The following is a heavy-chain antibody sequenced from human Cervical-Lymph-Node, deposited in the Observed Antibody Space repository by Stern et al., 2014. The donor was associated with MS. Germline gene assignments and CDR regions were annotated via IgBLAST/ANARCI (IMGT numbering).Heavy chain of an antibody. D-gene: IGHD1-26*01. CDR3: APQKVGVHSSFDF. CDR1: GLTFSNYA. CDR2: LSSSGDST. Sequence: EVQLVESGGGLVQPGGSLRLSCAASGLTFSNYAMSWVRQAPGKGLEWISGLSSSGDSTYYADSVKGRFTISRDNSKNTLYLQMNSLRAEDTAIYFCAPQKVGVHSSFDFWGQGTLVTVSS. J-gene: IGHJ4*02. V-gene: IGHV3-23*04.